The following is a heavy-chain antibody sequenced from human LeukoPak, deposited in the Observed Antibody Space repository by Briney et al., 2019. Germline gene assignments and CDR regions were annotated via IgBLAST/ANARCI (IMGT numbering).Heavy chain of an antibody. CDR1: GYTFTGYY. CDR3: ARDYGSGSYSSEFDY. V-gene: IGHV1-2*02. CDR2: INPNSGAT. J-gene: IGHJ4*02. Sequence: SVTVSCKASGYTFTGYYMNWVRQAPGQGLEWMGWINPNSGATHTAQKFQGRVTMTSDKSISTTYMELSRLRSDDTAVYYCARDYGSGSYSSEFDYWGQGTLVTVSS. D-gene: IGHD3-10*01.